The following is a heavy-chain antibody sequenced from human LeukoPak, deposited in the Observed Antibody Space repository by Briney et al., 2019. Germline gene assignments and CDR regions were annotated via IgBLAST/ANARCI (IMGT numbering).Heavy chain of an antibody. V-gene: IGHV3-66*04. CDR2: IYSGGST. CDR1: GFTVSSNY. D-gene: IGHD3-16*01. Sequence: GGSLRLSCAASGFTVSSNYMSWVRQAPGKGLEWVSVIYSGGSTYYADSVKGRFTISRDNSKNTLYLQMNSLRAEDTAVYYCARQNVDYGDAFDIWGQGTMVTVSS. J-gene: IGHJ3*02. CDR3: ARQNVDYGDAFDI.